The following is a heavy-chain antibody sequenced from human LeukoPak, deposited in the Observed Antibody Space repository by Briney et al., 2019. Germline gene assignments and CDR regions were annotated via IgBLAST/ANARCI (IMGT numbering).Heavy chain of an antibody. J-gene: IGHJ4*02. V-gene: IGHV1-8*01. CDR3: ARGGHRGSIAAD. Sequence: ASVRVSRKASGYTFTSYDIIWLQQATGQGLEWMEWMNPNSGNTGYAQKFQGRVTMTRNTSISTAYMELSSLRSEDTAVYYCARGGHRGSIAADWGQGTLVTVSS. CDR2: MNPNSGNT. D-gene: IGHD6-13*01. CDR1: GYTFTSYD.